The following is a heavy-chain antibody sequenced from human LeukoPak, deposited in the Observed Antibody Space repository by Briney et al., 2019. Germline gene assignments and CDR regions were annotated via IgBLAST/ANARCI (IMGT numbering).Heavy chain of an antibody. CDR3: ARGGSYLSAFDI. D-gene: IGHD1-26*01. CDR2: IRDDGSNK. J-gene: IGHJ3*02. V-gene: IGHV3-30*02. CDR1: GFTFSSYG. Sequence: GGSLRLSCAASGFTFSSYGMHWVRQAPGKGLEWVAFIRDDGSNKYYADSVKGRFTISRDNSKNTLYHQMNSLRAEDTAVYYCARGGSYLSAFDIWGQGTMVTVSS.